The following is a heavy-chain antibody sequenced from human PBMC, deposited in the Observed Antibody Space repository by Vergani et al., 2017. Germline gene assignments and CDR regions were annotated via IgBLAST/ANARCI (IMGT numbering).Heavy chain of an antibody. D-gene: IGHD6-13*01. CDR3: ARDRDSSSWDGYYYYDMDV. Sequence: QLQLQESGSGLVKPSQTLSLTFAVSGGPISSVGYPWSWIRQPPGKGLEWIGYIYHSGSTYYNPSLKSRLTVSVDRSKNQFSRKLSSVTGADTAVYYCARDRDSSSWDGYYYYDMDVWGKGTTVTVSS. CDR2: IYHSGST. CDR1: GGPISSVGYP. J-gene: IGHJ6*03. V-gene: IGHV4-30-2*01.